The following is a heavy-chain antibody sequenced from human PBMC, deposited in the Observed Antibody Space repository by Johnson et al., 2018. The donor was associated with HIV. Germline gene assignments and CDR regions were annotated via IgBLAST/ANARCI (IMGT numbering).Heavy chain of an antibody. V-gene: IGHV3-30*02. CDR1: GFTFSSFD. Sequence: QEQLVESGGGVVQPGGSLRLSCAASGFTFSSFDKDWVRQAPGKGLEWVPFIWYDGTNKYSADSVKGRFTISRDNSKNTLHLQMNSQRVEDTAVYYCATLWFGEVSVYDAFDIWGQGTMVTVSS. D-gene: IGHD3-10*01. CDR2: IWYDGTNK. CDR3: ATLWFGEVSVYDAFDI. J-gene: IGHJ3*02.